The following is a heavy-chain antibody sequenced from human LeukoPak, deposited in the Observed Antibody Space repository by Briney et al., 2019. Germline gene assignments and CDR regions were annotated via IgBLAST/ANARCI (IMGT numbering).Heavy chain of an antibody. Sequence: SETLSLTCTVSDGSITRSSYYWGWIRQTPGEGLDWIGSIYYSGIAYYNPSLQGRVTMSVDTYKNQFSLKLNSVTGADTAVYYCARLRVTTGFDYWDQGIPVTVSS. CDR2: IYYSGIA. V-gene: IGHV4-39*01. J-gene: IGHJ4*02. CDR3: ARLRVTTGFDY. D-gene: IGHD2-21*02. CDR1: DGSITRSSYY.